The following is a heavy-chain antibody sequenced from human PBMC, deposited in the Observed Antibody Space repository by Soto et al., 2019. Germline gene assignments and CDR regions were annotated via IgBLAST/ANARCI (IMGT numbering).Heavy chain of an antibody. J-gene: IGHJ5*02. V-gene: IGHV3-11*05. Sequence: QVQLVESGGGLVKPGGSLRLSCATSGFTFSDYYMSWIRQAPGKGLEGVSYIGTSGSYTNYADSVKGRFTISRDNAKNSLDLQMNSLRAEDTAVYYCARAVYGMGWFDPWGQGTLVTVSS. CDR2: IGTSGSYT. CDR1: GFTFSDYY. D-gene: IGHD3-16*01. CDR3: ARAVYGMGWFDP.